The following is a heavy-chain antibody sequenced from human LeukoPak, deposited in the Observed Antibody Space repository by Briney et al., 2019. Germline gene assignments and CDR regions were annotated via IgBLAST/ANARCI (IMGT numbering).Heavy chain of an antibody. D-gene: IGHD1-26*01. Sequence: SETLSLTCTVSGGSISSSSYYWGWIRQPPGKGLEWIGSIYYSGSTYYNPSLKSRVTISVDTSKNQFSLKLSSVTAADTAVYYCAIAWGLLMAFDIWGKGTMVTVSS. V-gene: IGHV4-39*07. CDR1: GGSISSSSYY. CDR3: AIAWGLLMAFDI. CDR2: IYYSGST. J-gene: IGHJ3*02.